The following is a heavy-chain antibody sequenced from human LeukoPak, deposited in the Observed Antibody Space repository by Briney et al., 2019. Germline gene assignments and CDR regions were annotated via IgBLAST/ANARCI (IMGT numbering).Heavy chain of an antibody. CDR1: GVSISSSNW. J-gene: IGHJ4*02. CDR2: IYHSGST. D-gene: IGHD3-10*01. Sequence: SETLSLTCVVSGVSISSSNWWSWVRQPPGKGLEWIGEIYHSGSTNYNPSLKNRVSISVDKSRNQFTLKLSSVTAADTAVYYCARLNPSGWPSDYWGQGTLLSVSS. CDR3: ARLNPSGWPSDY. V-gene: IGHV4-4*02.